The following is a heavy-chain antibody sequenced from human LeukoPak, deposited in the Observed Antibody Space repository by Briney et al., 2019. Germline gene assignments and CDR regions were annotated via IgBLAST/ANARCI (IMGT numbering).Heavy chain of an antibody. CDR3: ARVRKYSGYYSWYFDL. Sequence: PGRSLRLSCAASGFTFSSHGMHWVRQAPGKGLEWVAFIRYDGSNKYYADSVKGRFTISRDNSKNTLYLQMNSLRAGDTAVYYCARVRKYSGYYSWYFDLWGRGTLVTVSS. CDR1: GFTFSSHG. CDR2: IRYDGSNK. D-gene: IGHD5-12*01. J-gene: IGHJ2*01. V-gene: IGHV3-33*08.